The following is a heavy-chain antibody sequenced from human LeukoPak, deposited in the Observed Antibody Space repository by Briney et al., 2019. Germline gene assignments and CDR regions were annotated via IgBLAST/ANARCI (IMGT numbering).Heavy chain of an antibody. CDR3: VRGTGY. J-gene: IGHJ4*02. V-gene: IGHV3-64D*06. CDR1: GFTFSTYV. Sequence: GGTLRLSCSVSGFTFSTYVMHWVRQAPGKGLEYVSAISSNGDNTYYADSVKGRFTISRDNSKNTLYLQMSSLRADDTAVYYCVRGTGYWGQGTLVTVSS. CDR2: ISSNGDNT.